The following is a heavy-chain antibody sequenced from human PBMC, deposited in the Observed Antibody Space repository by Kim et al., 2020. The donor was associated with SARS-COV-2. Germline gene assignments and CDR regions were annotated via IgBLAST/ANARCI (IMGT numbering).Heavy chain of an antibody. J-gene: IGHJ4*02. V-gene: IGHV3-30*01. Sequence: YYAASVKGRLTVTRDNSKNTLYLQMNSLRPEDTAVYYCARGYASRSYFDYWGQGTLVTVSS. CDR3: ARGYASRSYFDY. D-gene: IGHD2-2*01.